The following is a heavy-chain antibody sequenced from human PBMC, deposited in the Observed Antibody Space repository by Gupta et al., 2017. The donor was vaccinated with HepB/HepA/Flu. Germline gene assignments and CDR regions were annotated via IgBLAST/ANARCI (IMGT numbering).Heavy chain of an antibody. D-gene: IGHD3-9*01. Sequence: QVHLVQSGPEVKKPGASVKVSCKPSGYTFTSYDIHWVRQATGQGLEWMGWMNPNSGDTGYAQKCQGRVSMTRDTSIGTAYMELSSLNYDDTGVYYCARELYFDDTGIQGMDVWGQGTTVTVSS. V-gene: IGHV1-8*01. CDR2: MNPNSGDT. CDR1: GYTFTSYD. CDR3: ARELYFDDTGIQGMDV. J-gene: IGHJ6*02.